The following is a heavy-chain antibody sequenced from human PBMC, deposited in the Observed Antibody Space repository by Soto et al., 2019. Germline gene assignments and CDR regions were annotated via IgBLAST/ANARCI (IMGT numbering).Heavy chain of an antibody. CDR1: GDSINYYY. V-gene: IGHV4-59*08. D-gene: IGHD5-18*01. CDR2: VYDTGST. J-gene: IGHJ4*02. Sequence: SETLSLTCTVSGDSINYYYWSWIRQPPGKGLEWIGFVYDTGSTNYNPSLKSRLTISMDASESQVSLELRSVTAADTALYYCVRSKGGYSYGTPFDYWGQGTLVTVSS. CDR3: VRSKGGYSYGTPFDY.